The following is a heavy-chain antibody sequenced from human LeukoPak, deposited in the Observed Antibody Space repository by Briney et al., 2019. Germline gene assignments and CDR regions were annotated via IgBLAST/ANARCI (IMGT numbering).Heavy chain of an antibody. CDR2: FDPEDGET. J-gene: IGHJ4*02. D-gene: IGHD1/OR15-1a*01. CDR1: GYTLTELS. V-gene: IGHV1-24*01. Sequence: ASVKVSCKVSGYTLTELSMHWVRQAPGKGLEWIGGFDPEDGETVYAQKFQGRVTMTEETSTDTAYMELSSLRSEDTAVYYCATGQSLTITLDYWGQGTLVTVSS. CDR3: ATGQSLTITLDY.